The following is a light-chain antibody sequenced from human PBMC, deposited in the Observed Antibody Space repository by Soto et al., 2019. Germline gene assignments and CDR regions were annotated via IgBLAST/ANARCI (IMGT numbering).Light chain of an antibody. CDR2: GAS. CDR1: QSISIN. CDR3: QHYNDWLIT. V-gene: IGKV3-15*01. Sequence: SPSTLSMSPGERATLSCRASQSISINLAWYQQKPGQAPRLLIYGASARATDVPARFSGSGSGTEFTLTISSLQSEVFAVYYCQHYNDWLITFGQGTRLEIK. J-gene: IGKJ5*01.